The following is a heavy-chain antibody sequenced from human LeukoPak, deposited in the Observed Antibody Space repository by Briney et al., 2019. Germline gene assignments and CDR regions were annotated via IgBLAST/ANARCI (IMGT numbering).Heavy chain of an antibody. J-gene: IGHJ4*02. CDR2: TFYRSKWYN. V-gene: IGHV6-1*01. CDR1: VDSVSSNSAA. Sequence: SQTLSLTCAISVDSVSSNSAARNWIRQSPSRGLEWLGRTFYRSKWYNDYAVSVRSRISFNPDLSKNQVSLQLNSLTPEDSALYYCARETTLIGGVLNPIDYWGQGTLVTVSS. CDR3: ARETTLIGGVLNPIDY. D-gene: IGHD3-16*01.